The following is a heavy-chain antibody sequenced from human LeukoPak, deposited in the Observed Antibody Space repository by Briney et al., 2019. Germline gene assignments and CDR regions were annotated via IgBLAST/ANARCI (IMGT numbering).Heavy chain of an antibody. CDR1: GFTFSDYA. J-gene: IGHJ4*02. CDR3: AKGNWGSYFDY. V-gene: IGHV3-43*02. D-gene: IGHD7-27*01. CDR2: ISGDGGST. Sequence: PGGSLRLSCAASGFTFSDYAMHWGRQAPGKGLEWVSLISGDGGSTYYADSVKGRFTISRDNSKSSLYLQMNSLRTEDTALYYCAKGNWGSYFDYWGQGTLVTVSS.